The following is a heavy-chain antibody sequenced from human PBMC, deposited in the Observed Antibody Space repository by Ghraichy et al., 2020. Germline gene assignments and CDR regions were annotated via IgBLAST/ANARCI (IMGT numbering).Heavy chain of an antibody. D-gene: IGHD3-22*01. J-gene: IGHJ6*04. CDR3: VRGSHSAYDSSGYFVV. Sequence: GESLNISCAASGFTFNIYWMHWVRQAPGKGLVWVSGINSDGSSTDYADSVKGRFTISRDNAKNTLYLQMNSLRVEDTAVYYCVRGSHSAYDSSGYFVVWGKGTTVTVSS. V-gene: IGHV3-74*01. CDR2: INSDGSST. CDR1: GFTFNIYW.